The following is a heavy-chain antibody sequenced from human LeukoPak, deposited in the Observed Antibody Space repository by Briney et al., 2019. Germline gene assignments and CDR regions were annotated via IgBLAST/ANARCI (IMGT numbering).Heavy chain of an antibody. D-gene: IGHD3-22*01. V-gene: IGHV4-4*07. CDR3: ARDFRSYDSSGYYYYYYYMDV. CDR1: GGSISSYY. J-gene: IGHJ6*03. Sequence: SETLSLTCTVSGGSISSYYWSWIRQPAGKGLEWIGRIYTSGSTNYNPSLKSRVTMSVDTSKNQFSLKLSSVTAADTAVYYCARDFRSYDSSGYYYYYYYMDVWGKGTTVTVSS. CDR2: IYTSGST.